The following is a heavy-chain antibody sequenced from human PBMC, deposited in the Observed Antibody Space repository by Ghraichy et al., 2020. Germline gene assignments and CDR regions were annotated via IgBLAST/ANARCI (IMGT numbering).Heavy chain of an antibody. CDR2: IYYSGST. V-gene: IGHV4-39*01. D-gene: IGHD3-3*01. CDR1: GGSISSTSYY. J-gene: IGHJ4*02. CDR3: ARHVQRRGPFGYDFWSNERVDYFDY. Sequence: SQTLSLTCTVSGGSISSTSYYWGWIRQPPGKGLEWIGSIYYSGSTYYNPSLKSRVTISVDTSKNQFSLKLTSVTAADTAVYYCARHVQRRGPFGYDFWSNERVDYFDYWGQGTLVTVSS.